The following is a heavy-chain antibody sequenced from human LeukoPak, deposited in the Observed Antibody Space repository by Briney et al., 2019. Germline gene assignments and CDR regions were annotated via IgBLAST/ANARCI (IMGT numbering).Heavy chain of an antibody. Sequence: SETLSLTCTVSGGSISSYSWSWIRQPPGKGLEWIGYIYYSGSTNYNPSLKSRLTISVDTSKNQFSLKLSSVMAADTAVYYCARGMTTGPDPWGQGILVTVSS. D-gene: IGHD4-11*01. CDR3: ARGMTTGPDP. V-gene: IGHV4-59*08. CDR2: IYYSGST. CDR1: GGSISSYS. J-gene: IGHJ5*02.